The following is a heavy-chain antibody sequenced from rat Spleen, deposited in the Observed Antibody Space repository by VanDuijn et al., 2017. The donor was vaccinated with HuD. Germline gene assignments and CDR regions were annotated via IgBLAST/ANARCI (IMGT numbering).Heavy chain of an antibody. CDR2: ISSDGRRN. Sequence: EVQLVESGGGLVQPGRSMKLSCAASGFTFSDYYMAWVRQAPTKGLEWVATISSDGRRNYYRDSVKGRFTISRDNAKNSLYLQMDSLRSADTATYYCTRHWGYWGQGVMVTVSS. D-gene: IGHD4-6*01. V-gene: IGHV5-22*01. CDR1: GFTFSDYY. CDR3: TRHWGY. J-gene: IGHJ2*01.